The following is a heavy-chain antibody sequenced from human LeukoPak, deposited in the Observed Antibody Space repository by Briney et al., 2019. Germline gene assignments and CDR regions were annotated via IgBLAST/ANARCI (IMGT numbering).Heavy chain of an antibody. CDR2: IIPIFGTA. D-gene: IGHD3-22*01. V-gene: IGHV1-69*05. Sequence: GASVKVSCKASGGTFSSYAISWVRQAPGQGLEWMGGIIPIFGTANYAQKFQGRVTITTDESTSTDYMELSSLRSEDTAVYYCAREAPARYDSSGYFDYWGQGTLVTVSS. CDR1: GGTFSSYA. CDR3: AREAPARYDSSGYFDY. J-gene: IGHJ4*02.